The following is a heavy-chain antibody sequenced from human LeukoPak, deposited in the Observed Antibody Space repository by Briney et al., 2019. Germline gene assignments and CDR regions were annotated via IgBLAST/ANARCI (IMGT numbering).Heavy chain of an antibody. CDR3: ARDQHSSSWLPIGYY. D-gene: IGHD6-13*01. V-gene: IGHV1-18*01. CDR1: GYTFTSYG. J-gene: IGHJ4*02. CDR2: ISAYSGNT. Sequence: GASVKVSCKASGYTFTSYGISWVRQAPGQGLEWMGWISAYSGNTNYVQKLQGRVTMTTDTSTSTAYTELRSLRSDDTAVYYCARDQHSSSWLPIGYYWGQGTLVTVSS.